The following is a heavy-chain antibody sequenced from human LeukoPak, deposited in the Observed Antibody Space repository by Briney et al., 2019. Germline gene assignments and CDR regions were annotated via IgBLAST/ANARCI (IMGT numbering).Heavy chain of an antibody. CDR2: IYYSGST. CDR3: ARGNSSGSHIGVTFDY. D-gene: IGHD6-19*01. CDR1: GGSISSGGYY. Sequence: SQTLSLTCTVSGGSISSGGYYWSWIRQHPGKGLEWIGYIYYSGSTYYNPSLKSRVTISVDTSKNQFSLKLSSVTAADTAVYYCARGNSSGSHIGVTFDYWGQGTLVTVSS. J-gene: IGHJ4*02. V-gene: IGHV4-31*03.